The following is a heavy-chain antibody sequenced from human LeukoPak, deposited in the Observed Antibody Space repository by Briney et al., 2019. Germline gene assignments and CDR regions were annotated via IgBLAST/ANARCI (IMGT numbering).Heavy chain of an antibody. CDR1: GGSFSGYY. Sequence: SETLSLTCAVYGGSFSGYYWSWLRQPPGKGLEWIGEINHSGSTNYNPSLKSRVTISVDTPKNQFSLKLSSVTAADTAVYYCARAESVYCSSTSCYSRGIDVWGKGTTVTVSS. CDR3: ARAESVYCSSTSCYSRGIDV. V-gene: IGHV4-34*01. J-gene: IGHJ6*04. D-gene: IGHD2-2*02. CDR2: INHSGST.